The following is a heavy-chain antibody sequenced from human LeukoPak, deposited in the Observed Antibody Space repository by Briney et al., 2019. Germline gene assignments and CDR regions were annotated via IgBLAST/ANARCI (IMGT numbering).Heavy chain of an antibody. CDR3: VTVEGDSLWFGESQT. D-gene: IGHD3-10*01. V-gene: IGHV1-24*01. Sequence: ASVKVSCKVSGYTLTELSMRWVRQAPGKGLEWMGGFDPEDGETIYAQKFQGRVTMTEDTSTDTAYMQLSSLRSEDTAVYYCVTVEGDSLWFGESQTWGQGTLVTVSS. CDR2: FDPEDGET. J-gene: IGHJ4*02. CDR1: GYTLTELS.